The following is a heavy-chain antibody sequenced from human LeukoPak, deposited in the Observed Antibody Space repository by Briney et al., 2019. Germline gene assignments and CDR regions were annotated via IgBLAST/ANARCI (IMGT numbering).Heavy chain of an antibody. Sequence: GGSLRLSCAASGFTVSSNYMSWVRQAPGEGLEGVSVIYSGGSTYYADSVKGRFTISRDNSKNTLYLQMNSLRAEDTAVYYCARDTGSSGDPGYYFDYWGQGTLVTVSS. V-gene: IGHV3-53*05. CDR1: GFTVSSNY. D-gene: IGHD7-27*01. CDR3: ARDTGSSGDPGYYFDY. CDR2: IYSGGST. J-gene: IGHJ4*02.